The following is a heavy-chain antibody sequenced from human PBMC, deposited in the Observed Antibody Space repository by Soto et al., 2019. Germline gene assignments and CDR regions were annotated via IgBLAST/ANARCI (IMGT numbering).Heavy chain of an antibody. CDR1: GYSVSSNSAA. CDR3: TRQDSSGYTDY. D-gene: IGHD3-22*01. CDR2: TFYRSKLYN. J-gene: IGHJ4*02. Sequence: PSQTLSLTFAISGYSVSSNSAALNWIGQSPSIGLEWLVRTFYRSKLYNHYAPSVETRIIINPDTSKKQFSLQLKSVTPEDTAVYYCTRQDSSGYTDYWGQGTLVTVSS. V-gene: IGHV6-1*01.